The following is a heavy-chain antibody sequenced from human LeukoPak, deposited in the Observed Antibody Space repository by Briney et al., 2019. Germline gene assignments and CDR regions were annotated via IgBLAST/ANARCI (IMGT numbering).Heavy chain of an antibody. D-gene: IGHD1-1*01. CDR2: INTDGSST. J-gene: IGHJ4*02. V-gene: IGHV3-74*01. CDR3: AREWKKTGAFDY. CDR1: GYTFSSFW. Sequence: GGSLRLSCAASGYTFSSFWMHWVRQAPGKGLVWVSFINTDGSSTTYADSVKGRFTVSRDNAKNTLYLQMSGLRAEDTAVYYCAREWKKTGAFDYWGQGTLVTVSS.